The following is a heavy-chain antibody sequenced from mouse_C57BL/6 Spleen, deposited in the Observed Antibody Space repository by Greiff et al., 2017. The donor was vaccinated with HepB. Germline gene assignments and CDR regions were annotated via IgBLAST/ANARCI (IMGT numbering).Heavy chain of an antibody. V-gene: IGHV1-74*01. J-gene: IGHJ2*01. Sequence: QVQLKQPGAELVKPGASVKVSCKASGYTFTSYWMHWVKQRPGQGLEWIGRIHPSDSDTNYNQKFKGKATLTVDKSSSTAYMQLSSLTSEDSAVYYCAIDYSNYGFDYWGQGTTLTVSS. D-gene: IGHD2-5*01. CDR3: AIDYSNYGFDY. CDR2: IHPSDSDT. CDR1: GYTFTSYW.